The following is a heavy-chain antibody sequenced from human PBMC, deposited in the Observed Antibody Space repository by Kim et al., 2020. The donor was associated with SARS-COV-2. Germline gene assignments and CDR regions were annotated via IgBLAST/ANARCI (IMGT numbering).Heavy chain of an antibody. Sequence: ASVKVSCKASGYTFTGYYMHWVRQAPGQGLEWMGWINPNSGGTNYAQKFQGRVTMTRDTSISTADMELSRLRSDDTAVYYCARDRTVLRYFDWFPNYYGRDVWGQGTTGTVSS. J-gene: IGHJ6*02. CDR1: GYTFTGYY. CDR3: ARDRTVLRYFDWFPNYYGRDV. CDR2: INPNSGGT. V-gene: IGHV1-2*02. D-gene: IGHD3-9*01.